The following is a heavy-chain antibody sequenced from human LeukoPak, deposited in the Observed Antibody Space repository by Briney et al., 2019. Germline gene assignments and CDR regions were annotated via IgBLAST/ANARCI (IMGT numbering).Heavy chain of an antibody. CDR2: ISSSSSTI. D-gene: IGHD6-19*01. CDR3: AKEGLSIAVAGPLDY. V-gene: IGHV3-48*01. CDR1: GFTSSSYS. Sequence: GGSLRLSCAASGFTSSSYSMNWVRQAPGRGLEWVSYISSSSSTIYYADSVRGRFTISRDNSKNTLYLQMNSLRAEDTAVYYCAKEGLSIAVAGPLDYWGQGTLVTVSS. J-gene: IGHJ4*02.